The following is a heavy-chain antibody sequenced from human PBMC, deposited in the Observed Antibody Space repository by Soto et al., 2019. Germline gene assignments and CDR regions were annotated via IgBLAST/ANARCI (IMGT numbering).Heavy chain of an antibody. J-gene: IGHJ4*02. V-gene: IGHV2-5*01. CDR3: AHRPSGWYLFDY. CDR1: GFSLSTSGLG. Sequence: KESGPTLVRPTQTLTLTCTFSGFSLSTSGLGVGWIRQPPGKALEWLALIYWNDDKRYSPSLKARLTITKHTSKNQMVLTMTNMDPVDTATYYCAHRPSGWYLFDYWGQGTLVTVSS. D-gene: IGHD6-19*01. CDR2: IYWNDDK.